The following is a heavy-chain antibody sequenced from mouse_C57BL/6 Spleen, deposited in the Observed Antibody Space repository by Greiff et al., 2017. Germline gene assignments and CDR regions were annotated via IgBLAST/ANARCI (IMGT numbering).Heavy chain of an antibody. Sequence: QVHVKQSGAELVRPGTSVKLSCKASGYTFTSYWMHWVKQRPGQGLEWIGVIDPSDSYTNYNQKFKGKATLTVDTSSSTAYMQLSSLTSEDSAVYYCVYSNWFAYWGQGTLVTVSA. CDR1: GYTFTSYW. CDR3: VYSNWFAY. CDR2: IDPSDSYT. V-gene: IGHV1-59*01. J-gene: IGHJ3*01. D-gene: IGHD2-5*01.